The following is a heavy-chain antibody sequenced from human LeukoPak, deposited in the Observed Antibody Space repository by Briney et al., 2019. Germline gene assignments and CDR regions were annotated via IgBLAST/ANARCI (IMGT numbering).Heavy chain of an antibody. CDR3: VRITQGTIDY. CDR2: IYYSGST. J-gene: IGHJ4*02. V-gene: IGHV4-59*11. D-gene: IGHD3-10*01. Sequence: SETLSLTCTVSGGSISSHYWSWIRQPPGKGLEWIGYIYYSGSTNYNPSLKSRVTISVDTSKNQFSLKLSSVTAADTAVYYCVRITQGTIDYWGRGTLVTVSS. CDR1: GGSISSHY.